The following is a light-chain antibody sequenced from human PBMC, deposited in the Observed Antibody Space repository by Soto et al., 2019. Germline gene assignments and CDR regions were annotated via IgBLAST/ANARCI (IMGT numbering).Light chain of an antibody. CDR1: QSVLYSSNSKNY. Sequence: DIVMTQSPDSLAVSLGERATINCKSSQSVLYSSNSKNYLAWYQKKAGQPPKLLIYWASTRESGVPDRFSGSGSGTDFPLTISSLQAEDVAVYYCQQYYSTPPYTFGQGTKLEIK. J-gene: IGKJ2*01. V-gene: IGKV4-1*01. CDR3: QQYYSTPPYT. CDR2: WAS.